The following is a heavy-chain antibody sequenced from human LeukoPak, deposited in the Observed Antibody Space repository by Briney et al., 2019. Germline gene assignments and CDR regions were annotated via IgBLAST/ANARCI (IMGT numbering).Heavy chain of an antibody. J-gene: IGHJ6*02. D-gene: IGHD4-23*01. CDR2: ISGSGGST. CDR3: AKAHDYGGYYGMDV. Sequence: PGGSLRLSCAASGFTFSSYAMSWVRQAPGRGLEWVSAISGSGGSTYYADSVKGRFTISRDNSKNTLYLQMNSLRAEDTAVYYCAKAHDYGGYYGMDVWGQGTTVTVSS. CDR1: GFTFSSYA. V-gene: IGHV3-23*01.